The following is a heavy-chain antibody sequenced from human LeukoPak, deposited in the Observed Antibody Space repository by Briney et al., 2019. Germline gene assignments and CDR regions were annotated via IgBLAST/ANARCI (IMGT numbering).Heavy chain of an antibody. J-gene: IGHJ4*02. CDR1: GFTFSSYS. Sequence: GGSLRLSCAASGFTFSSYSMNWVRQAPGKGLEWVSSISSSSSFIYYADSVKGRFTISRDNAKNSLHLQMNSLRAEDTAVYYCARQWELPHFDYWGQGTLVTVSS. CDR3: ARQWELPHFDY. V-gene: IGHV3-21*01. CDR2: ISSSSSFI. D-gene: IGHD1-26*01.